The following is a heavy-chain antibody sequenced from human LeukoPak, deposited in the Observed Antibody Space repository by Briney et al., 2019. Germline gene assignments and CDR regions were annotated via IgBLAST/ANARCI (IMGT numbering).Heavy chain of an antibody. D-gene: IGHD6-19*01. CDR3: ARIYSSGRGNDALDI. CDR1: GSTFSSYQ. CDR2: ITSTGTTI. Sequence: PRGSLRLSCAASGSTFSSYQMTWVRQAPGKGLQWVSYITSTGTTIHYANSVKGRFTTSIDNANNSLFLQMNSLRAEDTAVYYCARIYSSGRGNDALDIWGQGTMVSVSS. J-gene: IGHJ3*02. V-gene: IGHV3-48*03.